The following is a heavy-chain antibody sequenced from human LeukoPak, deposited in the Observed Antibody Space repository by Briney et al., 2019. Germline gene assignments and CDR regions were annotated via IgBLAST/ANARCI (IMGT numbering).Heavy chain of an antibody. D-gene: IGHD3-9*01. CDR3: ARKDGDW. V-gene: IGHV4-59*08. J-gene: IGHJ4*02. Sequence: PSETLSLTCTVSGGSISNYHWSWIRQPPGKGLEWIGYIYYSGSTNYNPSLKSRVTISRDTSKNQVSLRLSSVTAADTAVYYCARKDGDWWGQGTLVTVSS. CDR2: IYYSGST. CDR1: GGSISNYH.